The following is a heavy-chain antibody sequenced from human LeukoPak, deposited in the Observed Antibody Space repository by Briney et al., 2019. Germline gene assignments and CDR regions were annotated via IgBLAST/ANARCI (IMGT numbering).Heavy chain of an antibody. CDR1: GFTFSSSA. V-gene: IGHV3-23*01. CDR2: IINSGSST. D-gene: IGHD1-14*01. CDR3: AVGPVSNYGMDV. Sequence: GGSLRLSCAASGFTFSSSAMSWVRQAPGKGLEWVSFIINSGSSTYYADSVKGRFTISRDNSKNTLYLQMNSLRAEDTAVYYCAVGPVSNYGMDVWGQGTTVTVSS. J-gene: IGHJ6*02.